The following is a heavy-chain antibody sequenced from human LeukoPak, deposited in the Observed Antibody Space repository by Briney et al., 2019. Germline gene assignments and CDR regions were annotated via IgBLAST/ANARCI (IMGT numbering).Heavy chain of an antibody. CDR1: GYTFTGYY. J-gene: IGHJ5*02. V-gene: IGHV1-2*02. CDR2: INPNSGGT. CDR3: ASPVVAATQWWFDP. Sequence: GASVKVSCKAFGYTFTGYYMHWVRLAPGQELEWMGWINPNSGGTNYAQKFQGRVTMTRDTSISTAYMELSRLRSDDTAVYYCASPVVAATQWWFDPWGQGTLVTVSS. D-gene: IGHD2-15*01.